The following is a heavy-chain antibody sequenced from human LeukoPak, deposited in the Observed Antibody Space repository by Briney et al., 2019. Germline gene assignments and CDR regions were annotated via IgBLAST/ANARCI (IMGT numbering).Heavy chain of an antibody. CDR2: ISSSTSTI. J-gene: IGHJ4*02. CDR3: ARGSHTTPGGYFDY. D-gene: IGHD1-1*01. CDR1: GFTFSSYN. V-gene: IGHV3-48*01. Sequence: GSLRLSCAASGFTFSSYNMNWVRQAPGKGLEWVSYISSSTSTIFYADSVKGRFTISRDNAKNSLYLQMNSLRVEDTAVYYCARGSHTTPGGYFDYWGQGTLVTVSS.